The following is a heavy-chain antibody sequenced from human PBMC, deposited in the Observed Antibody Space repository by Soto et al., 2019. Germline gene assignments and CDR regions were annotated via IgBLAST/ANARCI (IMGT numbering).Heavy chain of an antibody. CDR2: IYYSGST. CDR1: GVSISSYY. CDR3: ARAKGPTYSSSWYYYYYGMDV. D-gene: IGHD6-13*01. Sequence: AETLSLTCTVSGVSISSYYWSWIRQPPGKGLEWIGYIYYSGSTNYNPSLKRRVTISVDTSKNQFSLKLSSVTAGDTAVYYCARAKGPTYSSSWYYYYYGMDVWGQGTTVTVSS. J-gene: IGHJ6*02. V-gene: IGHV4-59*01.